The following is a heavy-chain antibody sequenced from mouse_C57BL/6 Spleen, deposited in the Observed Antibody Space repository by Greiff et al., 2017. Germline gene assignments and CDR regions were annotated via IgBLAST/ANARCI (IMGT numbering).Heavy chain of an antibody. CDR2: IDPETGGT. CDR1: GYTFTDYE. D-gene: IGHD1-1*01. J-gene: IGHJ3*01. Sequence: QVHVKQSGAELVRPGASVTLSCKASGYTFTDYEMHWVKQTPVHGLEWIGAIDPETGGTAYNQKFKGKAILTADKSSSTAYMELRSLTSEDSAVYYCTRYYGSSYEAWFAYWGQGTLVTVSA. V-gene: IGHV1-15*01. CDR3: TRYYGSSYEAWFAY.